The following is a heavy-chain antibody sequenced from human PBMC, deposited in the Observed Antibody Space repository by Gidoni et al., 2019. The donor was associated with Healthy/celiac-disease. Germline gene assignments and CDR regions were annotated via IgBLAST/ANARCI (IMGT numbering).Heavy chain of an antibody. J-gene: IGHJ2*01. Sequence: EVQLVQSGAAVKKPGEYMTVSGKGSGYSFTSYWIGWVRQMPGKGLEWMGIICPGDSDTRYSPSFQGQVTISADKSISTAYLQWSSLKASDTAMYYCARLLVPAAISFSEYWYFDLWGRGTLVTVSS. CDR2: ICPGDSDT. V-gene: IGHV5-51*01. CDR1: GYSFTSYW. D-gene: IGHD2-2*01. CDR3: ARLLVPAAISFSEYWYFDL.